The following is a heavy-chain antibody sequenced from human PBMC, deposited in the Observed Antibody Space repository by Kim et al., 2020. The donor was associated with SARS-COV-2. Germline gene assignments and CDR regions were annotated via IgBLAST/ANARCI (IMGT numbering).Heavy chain of an antibody. CDR3: ARRGYYYGSSGSHTFDI. Sequence: VKGRFTISRDNSKNTVYLEMNNLRAEDTAVYYCARRGYYYGSSGSHTFDIWGQGTMVTVSS. V-gene: IGHV3-23*01. D-gene: IGHD3-22*01. J-gene: IGHJ3*02.